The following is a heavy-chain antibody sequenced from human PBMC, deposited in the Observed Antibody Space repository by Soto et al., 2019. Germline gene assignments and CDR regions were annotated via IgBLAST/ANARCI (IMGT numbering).Heavy chain of an antibody. Sequence: QVHLQEWGPGLVKPSETMSLTCSVSGASVNSYSWSWIRQSAGKGLEWIGRIYTSASTNYSPSFKGRVTLSVDTSENQVFLKLTSVAAADTAIYYCAKDREEGYNFYYGMDVWGQGATVTVSS. D-gene: IGHD5-12*01. CDR2: IYTSAST. J-gene: IGHJ6*02. CDR1: GASVNSYS. CDR3: AKDREEGYNFYYGMDV. V-gene: IGHV4-4*07.